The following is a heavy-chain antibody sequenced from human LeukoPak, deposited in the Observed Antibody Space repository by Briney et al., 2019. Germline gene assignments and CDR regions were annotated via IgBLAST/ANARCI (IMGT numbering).Heavy chain of an antibody. CDR1: GGSFTGYY. Sequence: SETLSLTCAVYGGSFTGYYWSWIRQPPGKGLEWIGEGDHTGGTKYNPSLKSRVTISADSSKNQFSLKWYSVTAADTGLYYCAKNGQRGFSFDPWGQGTLVTVSS. CDR2: GDHTGGT. J-gene: IGHJ5*02. D-gene: IGHD2-8*01. V-gene: IGHV4-34*01. CDR3: AKNGQRGFSFDP.